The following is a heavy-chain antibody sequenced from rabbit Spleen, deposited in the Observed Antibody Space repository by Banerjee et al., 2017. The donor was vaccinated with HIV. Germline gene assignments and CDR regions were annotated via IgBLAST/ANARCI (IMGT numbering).Heavy chain of an antibody. J-gene: IGHJ4*01. D-gene: IGHD5-1*01. CDR3: ARAGEGGDGYLNL. V-gene: IGHV1S45*01. CDR2: ISGGSSGST. CDR1: GFSFSSNW. Sequence: LEESGGGLVKPGGTLTLTCTVSGFSFSSNWICWVRQAPGKGLEWIACISGGSSGSTGYASWAKGRFTISKTSSTTVTLQMTSLTVADTATYFCARAGEGGDGYLNLWGPGTLVTVS.